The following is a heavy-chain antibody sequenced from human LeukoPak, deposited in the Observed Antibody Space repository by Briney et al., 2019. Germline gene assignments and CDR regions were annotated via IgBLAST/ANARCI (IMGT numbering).Heavy chain of an antibody. V-gene: IGHV1-24*01. Sequence: ASVKVTCKVSGKTLSDLSIHWLRQPPGKGLEWLGGSDPEDGERVYAQMFQGRVTMTEDTSIDTAYMELSSLRSEDTAVYYCVTGFTTMAVDYFDYWGQGTLVTVSP. J-gene: IGHJ4*02. CDR1: GKTLSDLS. CDR3: VTGFTTMAVDYFDY. CDR2: SDPEDGER. D-gene: IGHD5-18*01.